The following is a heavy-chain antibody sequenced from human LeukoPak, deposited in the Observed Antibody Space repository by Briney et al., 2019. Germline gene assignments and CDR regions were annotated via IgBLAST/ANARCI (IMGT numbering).Heavy chain of an antibody. CDR2: ISWNSGSI. CDR1: GFTFDDYA. J-gene: IGHJ3*02. D-gene: IGHD2-8*02. Sequence: PGGSLRLSCAASGFTFDDYAMHWVRQAPGKGLEWVSGISWNSGSIGYADSVKGRFTISRDNAKNSLYLQMNSLRAVDMALYYCAKDEFVASDFTGAFDIWGQGTMVTVSS. V-gene: IGHV3-9*03. CDR3: AKDEFVASDFTGAFDI.